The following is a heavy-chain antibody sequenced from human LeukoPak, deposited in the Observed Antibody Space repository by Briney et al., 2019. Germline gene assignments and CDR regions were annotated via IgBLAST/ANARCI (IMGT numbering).Heavy chain of an antibody. D-gene: IGHD3-9*01. V-gene: IGHV4-59*12. CDR2: IYYSGSA. CDR1: GGSISSYY. CDR3: ARVSRYYDILTGYYPAFDY. Sequence: SSETLSLTCTVSGGSISSYYWSWIRQPPGKGLEWIGYIYYSGSANYNPSLKSRVTISVDTSKNQFSLKLSSVTAADTAVYYCARVSRYYDILTGYYPAFDYWGQGTLVTVSS. J-gene: IGHJ4*02.